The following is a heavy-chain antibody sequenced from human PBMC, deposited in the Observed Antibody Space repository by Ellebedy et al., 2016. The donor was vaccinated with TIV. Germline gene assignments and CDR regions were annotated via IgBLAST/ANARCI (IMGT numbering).Heavy chain of an antibody. CDR3: ATGGVYTYFFDY. CDR2: VSYSGNA. V-gene: IGHV4-59*06. Sequence: MPSETLSLTCTVSGSSITSYYWSWIRQCPGKGLEWIGDVSYSGNAYYNPSLKSRVTISVDTSQTHFSLELSSVTAADTAVYYCATGGVYTYFFDYWGQGTLVTVSS. J-gene: IGHJ4*02. CDR1: GSSITSYY. D-gene: IGHD6-13*01.